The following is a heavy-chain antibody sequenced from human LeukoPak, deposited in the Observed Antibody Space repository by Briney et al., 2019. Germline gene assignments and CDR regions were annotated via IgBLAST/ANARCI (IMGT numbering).Heavy chain of an antibody. Sequence: GGSLRLSCAASGFTFSSYAMSWVRQAPGKGLEWVSAISGSGGSTYYADSVKGRFTISRDNAKNSLYLQMNSLRAEDTAAYYCARAGNTIFGVVYYYYYMDVWGKGTTVTVSS. V-gene: IGHV3-23*01. CDR1: GFTFSSYA. D-gene: IGHD3-3*01. CDR2: ISGSGGST. CDR3: ARAGNTIFGVVYYYYYMDV. J-gene: IGHJ6*03.